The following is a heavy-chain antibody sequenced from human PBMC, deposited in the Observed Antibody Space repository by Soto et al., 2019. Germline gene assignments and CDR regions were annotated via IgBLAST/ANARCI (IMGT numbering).Heavy chain of an antibody. CDR3: ATNSGSLRIGAFDY. CDR2: ISGSGGST. V-gene: IGHV3-23*01. J-gene: IGHJ4*02. D-gene: IGHD1-26*01. Sequence: GGSLRLSCAASGFTFSSYAMSWVRQAPGKGLEWVSAISGSGGSTYYADSVKGRFTISRDNSKNTLYLQMNSLRAEDTAVYYCATNSGSLRIGAFDYWGQGTLVTVSS. CDR1: GFTFSSYA.